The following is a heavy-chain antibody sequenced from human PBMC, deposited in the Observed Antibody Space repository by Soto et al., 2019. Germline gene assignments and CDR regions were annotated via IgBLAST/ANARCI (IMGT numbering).Heavy chain of an antibody. CDR2: LSGSGGSK. D-gene: IGHD3-16*01. CDR3: AKDLRDWGFFDY. Sequence: PGGSLRLACAASGFTFHTYAMGWVRQAPGKGLEWVSSLSGSGGSKNYAGSVKGRFSISRDNSKDTLYLQMNNLRPEDTAMYYCAKDLRDWGFFDYWGLGTLVTVSS. CDR1: GFTFHTYA. V-gene: IGHV3-23*01. J-gene: IGHJ4*02.